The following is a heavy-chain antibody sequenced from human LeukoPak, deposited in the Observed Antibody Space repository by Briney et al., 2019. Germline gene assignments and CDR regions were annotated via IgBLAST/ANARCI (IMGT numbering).Heavy chain of an antibody. CDR2: VYFSGTT. J-gene: IGHJ4*02. V-gene: IGHV4-39*01. Sequence: PSETLSLTCSVSGGSISSTNYYWAWIRQPPGKGLDFVGTVYFSGTTYYNPSLKSRVTLSADSSRDQFSLVLNSVTAADAAVYYCARQNIAARHFDYWGQGTLVTVSS. D-gene: IGHD6-6*01. CDR3: ARQNIAARHFDY. CDR1: GGSISSTNYY.